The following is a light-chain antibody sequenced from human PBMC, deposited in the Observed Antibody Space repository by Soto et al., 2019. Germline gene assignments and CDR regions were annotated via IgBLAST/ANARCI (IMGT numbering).Light chain of an antibody. CDR1: QNISTW. CDR3: QQAGSFPIT. CDR2: AAS. Sequence: DLQMTQSPSSVSASVGDRVTITCRASQNISTWLAWYQQKPGTAPKLLIYAASSLKSGVPSRFSGSGSGTDFTLTITSLQPEDFATYHCQQAGSFPITFGQGTRLEIK. V-gene: IGKV1-12*01. J-gene: IGKJ5*01.